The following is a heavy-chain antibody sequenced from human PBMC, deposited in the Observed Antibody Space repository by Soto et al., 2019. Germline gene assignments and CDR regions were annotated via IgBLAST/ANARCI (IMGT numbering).Heavy chain of an antibody. CDR1: GGTFNGYV. V-gene: IGHV1-69*06. D-gene: IGHD3-10*01. CDR3: ARGVSNSGAYYTGPSAYEL. Sequence: QVQLVQSGAVVKKPGSSVEVSCKASGGTFNGYVISWLRQAPGQGLEWMGGTVPVFDTSKYAPRFQGRVTITADKSTSTAYMELSSVRSEDTAIYFCARGVSNSGAYYTGPSAYELWGQGTLVIVSS. J-gene: IGHJ3*01. CDR2: TVPVFDTS.